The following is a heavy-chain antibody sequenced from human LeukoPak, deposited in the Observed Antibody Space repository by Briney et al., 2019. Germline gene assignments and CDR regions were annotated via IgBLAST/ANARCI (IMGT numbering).Heavy chain of an antibody. CDR1: GYSFTSYW. D-gene: IGHD2-15*01. CDR2: IYPGDSDT. Sequence: RGESLKISCKGSGYSFTSYWIGWVRQMPGKGLEWMGIIYPGDSDTRYSPSFQGQVTISADKSISTAYLQWSSLKASDTAMFYCAREEGIAANGFDYWGQGTLVTVSS. J-gene: IGHJ4*02. CDR3: AREEGIAANGFDY. V-gene: IGHV5-51*01.